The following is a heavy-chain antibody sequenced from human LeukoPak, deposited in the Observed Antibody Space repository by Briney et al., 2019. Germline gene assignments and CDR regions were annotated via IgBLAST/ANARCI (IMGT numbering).Heavy chain of an antibody. D-gene: IGHD4-11*01. Sequence: SQTLSLTCAISGDSVSSNSAAWNWIRQSPSSGLEWLGRTYYRSKWYNDYAVSVKSRITINPDTSKNQFSLQLNSVTPEDTAVYYCARAPSHPTVTTLHFDYWGQGTLVTVSS. CDR1: GDSVSSNSAA. CDR3: ARAPSHPTVTTLHFDY. J-gene: IGHJ4*02. V-gene: IGHV6-1*01. CDR2: TYYRSKWYN.